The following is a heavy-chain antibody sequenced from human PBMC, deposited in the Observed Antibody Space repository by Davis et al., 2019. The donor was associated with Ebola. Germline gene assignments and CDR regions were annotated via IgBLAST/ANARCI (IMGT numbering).Heavy chain of an antibody. CDR1: GYSVSRNSAA. D-gene: IGHD3-22*01. CDR2: TYYRSKWFV. J-gene: IGHJ4*02. CDR3: ARDPPYDQGYDY. V-gene: IGHV6-1*01. Sequence: SQTLSLPCAISGYSVSRNSAAWNCIRQSPSRGLEWLGRTYYRSKWFVDYAVSVKSRITINPDTSKNQFSLQLTSVTPEDTAVYYCARDPPYDQGYDYWGQGTLVTVSS.